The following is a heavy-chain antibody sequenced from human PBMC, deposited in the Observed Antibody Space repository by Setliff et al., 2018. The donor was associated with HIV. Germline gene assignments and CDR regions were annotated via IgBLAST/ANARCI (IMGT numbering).Heavy chain of an antibody. CDR2: IYYSGNT. Sequence: SETLSLTCTVSGGSIKSSSYYWGWIRQPPGKGLEWIGSIYYSGNTYYNPSLKSRVTISVDTSRNQFSLRLSSVTAADTAIYYCARVSTSSWYVTTQRTKEYFHHWGQGTLVTVSS. V-gene: IGHV4-39*07. CDR1: GGSIKSSSYY. J-gene: IGHJ1*01. CDR3: ARVSTSSWYVTTQRTKEYFHH. D-gene: IGHD6-13*01.